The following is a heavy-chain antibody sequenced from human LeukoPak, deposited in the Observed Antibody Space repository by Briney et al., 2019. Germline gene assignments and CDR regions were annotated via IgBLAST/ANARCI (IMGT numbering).Heavy chain of an antibody. Sequence: GGSLRLSRAVSGFTFSSNRMSWVRQAPGKGLEWVANIYQHGSEEHYVDSVKGRFTISRDNAKNSLYLQMDSLRAEDTAMYYCAREATFGYHYFDYWGQGTLVTVSS. CDR2: IYQHGSEE. V-gene: IGHV3-7*01. D-gene: IGHD3-16*01. CDR3: AREATFGYHYFDY. J-gene: IGHJ4*02. CDR1: GFTFSSNR.